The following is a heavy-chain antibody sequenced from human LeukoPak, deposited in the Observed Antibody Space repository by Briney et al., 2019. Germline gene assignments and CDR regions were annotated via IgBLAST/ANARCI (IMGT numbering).Heavy chain of an antibody. D-gene: IGHD6-13*01. CDR2: MFYSGST. V-gene: IGHV4-39*07. Sequence: SETLSLTCAVSGGSISSSSYYWAWIRQPPGKGLEWVGSMFYSGSTYNNPSLKSRVTISVNTSKNQFSLKLSSVTAADTAVYYCARLYSITWYYFDYWGQGTLVTVSS. CDR1: GGSISSSSYY. J-gene: IGHJ4*02. CDR3: ARLYSITWYYFDY.